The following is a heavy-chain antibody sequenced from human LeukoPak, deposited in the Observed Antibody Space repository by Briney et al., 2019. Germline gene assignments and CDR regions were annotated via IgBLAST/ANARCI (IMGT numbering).Heavy chain of an antibody. D-gene: IGHD6-19*01. CDR1: GFTFSDEY. CDR2: ISNSGSYT. J-gene: IGHJ4*02. V-gene: IGHV3-11*03. CDR3: ARSRGAGPGAYFDY. Sequence: GGALRLSCAASGFTFSDEYMSWIRQAPGKGLEWVSYISNSGSYTNYADSVKGRFTISRDNAKNSLYLQMNSLRAEDTAVYYCARSRGAGPGAYFDYWGQGTLITVSS.